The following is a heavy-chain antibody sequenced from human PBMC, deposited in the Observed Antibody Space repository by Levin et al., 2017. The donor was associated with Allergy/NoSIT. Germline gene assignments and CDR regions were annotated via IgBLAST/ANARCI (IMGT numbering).Heavy chain of an antibody. CDR1: GGSISSYY. Sequence: SETLSLTCTVSGGSISSYYWSWIRQPAGKGLEWIGRIYTSGSTNYNPSLKSRVTMSVDTSKNQFSLKLSSVTAADTAVYYWARDSYPVSYYYYGMDVWGQGTTVTVSS. CDR2: IYTSGST. J-gene: IGHJ6*02. D-gene: IGHD5/OR15-5a*01. CDR3: ARDSYPVSYYYYGMDV. V-gene: IGHV4-4*07.